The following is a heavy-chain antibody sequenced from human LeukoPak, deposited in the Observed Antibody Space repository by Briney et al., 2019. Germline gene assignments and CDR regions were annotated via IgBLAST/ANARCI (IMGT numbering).Heavy chain of an antibody. D-gene: IGHD6-19*01. CDR2: ISGSGGST. V-gene: IGHV3-23*01. J-gene: IGHJ4*02. CDR3: AKARGSGWALDY. CDR1: GFTFSSYA. Sequence: GGSLRLSCAASGFTFSSYAMSWVRQAPGEGLEWVSSISGSGGSTCYADSVKGRFTISRDNSKNKLYLQMNSLRADDTAVYYCAKARGSGWALDYWGRGSLVTVSS.